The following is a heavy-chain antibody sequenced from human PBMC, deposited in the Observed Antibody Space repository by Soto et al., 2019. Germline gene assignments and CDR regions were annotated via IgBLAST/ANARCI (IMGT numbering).Heavy chain of an antibody. CDR3: ARGGSEVWGSGAHDYGLDV. J-gene: IGHJ6*02. Sequence: GGSLRLSCVGSEFTFSLYVIGWVRQAPGKGPEWVSFISGSGARTYYADSVKGRFAISRDNSKNTVYLQMKNLRPEDTAIYTFARGGSEVWGSGAHDYGLDVWGQGTTVTV. CDR2: ISGSGART. CDR1: EFTFSLYV. D-gene: IGHD3-16*01. V-gene: IGHV3-23*01.